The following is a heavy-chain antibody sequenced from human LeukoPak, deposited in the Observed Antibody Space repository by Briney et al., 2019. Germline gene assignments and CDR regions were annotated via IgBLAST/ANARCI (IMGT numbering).Heavy chain of an antibody. V-gene: IGHV3-33*01. J-gene: IGHJ4*02. CDR3: AVGHCSGGSCYHELDY. D-gene: IGHD2-15*01. CDR2: IWYDGSNK. CDR1: GFTFSSYG. Sequence: GGSLRLSCAASGFTFSSYGMHWVRQAPGKGLEWVAVIWYDGSNKYYADSVKGRFTIPRDNSKNTLYLQMNSLRAEDTAVYYCAVGHCSGGSCYHELDYWGQGTLVTVSS.